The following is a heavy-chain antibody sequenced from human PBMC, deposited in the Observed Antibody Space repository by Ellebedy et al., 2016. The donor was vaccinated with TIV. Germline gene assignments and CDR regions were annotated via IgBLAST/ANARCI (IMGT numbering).Heavy chain of an antibody. CDR1: GYTFTSRD. Sequence: ASVKVSXXASGYTFTSRDINWVRQATGQGLEWLGWMNPNSGNTGYAQKFQGRVTMTRNTSTSTAYLELSSLRFEDTAIYYCARGGFRGPSISGWDEIAGGGPDYWGQGTLVTVSS. CDR2: MNPNSGNT. CDR3: ARGGFRGPSISGWDEIAGGGPDY. J-gene: IGHJ4*02. V-gene: IGHV1-8*01. D-gene: IGHD6-19*01.